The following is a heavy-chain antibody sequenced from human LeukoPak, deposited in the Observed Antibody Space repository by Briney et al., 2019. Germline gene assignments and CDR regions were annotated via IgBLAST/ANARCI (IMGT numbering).Heavy chain of an antibody. V-gene: IGHV1-8*03. Sequence: ASVKVSCKASGYTFTSYDINWVRQATGQGLEWMGWMNPNSGNTGYAQKFQGRVTITRNTSISTAYMELSSLRSEDTAVYYCARVGGYNWNYGYYYYYMDVWGKGTTVTVSS. J-gene: IGHJ6*03. CDR3: ARVGGYNWNYGYYYYYMDV. CDR1: GYTFTSYD. D-gene: IGHD1-7*01. CDR2: MNPNSGNT.